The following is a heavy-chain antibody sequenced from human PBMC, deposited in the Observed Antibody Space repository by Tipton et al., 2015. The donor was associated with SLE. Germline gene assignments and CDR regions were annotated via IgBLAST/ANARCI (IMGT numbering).Heavy chain of an antibody. D-gene: IGHD6-13*01. Sequence: QLMQSGAEVKKPGASVKVSCKASGYTFTSYGINWVRQAPGQGLEWMGWISTYNGNTNDAQKFQDRVTMTTDTSTSTAYMDLRSLGSDDTAVYYCARDARVSSWFDFWGQGTLVTVSS. CDR3: ARDARVSSWFDF. J-gene: IGHJ4*02. V-gene: IGHV1-18*01. CDR1: GYTFTSYG. CDR2: ISTYNGNT.